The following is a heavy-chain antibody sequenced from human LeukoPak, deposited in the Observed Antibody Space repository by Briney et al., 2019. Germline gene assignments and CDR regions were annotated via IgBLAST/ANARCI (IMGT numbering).Heavy chain of an antibody. V-gene: IGHV3-48*03. Sequence: GGSLRLSCVASGFIFSDYEMIWVRQAPGKGLEWVSYISYSGNSIYYADSVKGRFSISRDNSKNSLYLQMNSLRAEDTAVYYCARVYYGSGSLYYYYYYMDVWGKGTTVTISS. J-gene: IGHJ6*03. CDR2: ISYSGNSI. CDR1: GFIFSDYE. CDR3: ARVYYGSGSLYYYYYYMDV. D-gene: IGHD3-10*01.